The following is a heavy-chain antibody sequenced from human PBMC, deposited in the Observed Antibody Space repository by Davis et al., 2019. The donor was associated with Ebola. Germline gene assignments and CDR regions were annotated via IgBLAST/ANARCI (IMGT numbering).Heavy chain of an antibody. CDR3: ARDLRGGSPRYCSGGSCYYYYGMDV. J-gene: IGHJ6*02. V-gene: IGHV1-46*01. CDR1: GYTFTSYY. D-gene: IGHD2-15*01. Sequence: AASVKVSCKASGYTFTSYYMHWVRQAPGQGLEWMGIINPSGGSTSYAQKFQGRVTMTRDTSTSTAYMELRSLRSDDTAVYYCARDLRGGSPRYCSGGSCYYYYGMDVWGQGTTVTVSS. CDR2: INPSGGST.